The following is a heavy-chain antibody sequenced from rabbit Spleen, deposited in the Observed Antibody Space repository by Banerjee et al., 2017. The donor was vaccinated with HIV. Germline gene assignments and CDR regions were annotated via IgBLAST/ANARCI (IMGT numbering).Heavy chain of an antibody. CDR3: ARTGSSWSLNL. Sequence: QEQLEESGGRLVQPGGSLTLSCKASGFTISNYWMNWVRQAPGKGLEYIGWISTFGSAYYANWVNGRFTISSDNAQNTVGLQLNSLTAADTATYFCARTGSSWSLNLWGPGTLVTVS. CDR2: ISTFGSA. CDR1: GFTISNYW. J-gene: IGHJ4*01. V-gene: IGHV1S29*01. D-gene: IGHD8-1*01.